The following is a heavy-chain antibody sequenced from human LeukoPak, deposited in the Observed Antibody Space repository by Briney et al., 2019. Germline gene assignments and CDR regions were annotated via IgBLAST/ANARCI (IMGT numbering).Heavy chain of an antibody. Sequence: TGRSLRLSCAASGFTFSSYGMHWVRQAPGKGLEWVAVIWYDGSNKYYADSVKGRFTISRDNSKNTLYLQMNSLRAEDTAVYYCARGSGSYFNAFDIWGQGTMVTVSS. D-gene: IGHD3-10*01. V-gene: IGHV3-33*08. J-gene: IGHJ3*02. CDR2: IWYDGSNK. CDR1: GFTFSSYG. CDR3: ARGSGSYFNAFDI.